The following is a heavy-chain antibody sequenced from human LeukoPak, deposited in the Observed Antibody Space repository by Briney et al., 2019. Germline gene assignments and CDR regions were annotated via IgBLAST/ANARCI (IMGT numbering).Heavy chain of an antibody. J-gene: IGHJ5*02. CDR2: IYPGDSDT. CDR3: ARLAPDWSSTSCYQGWFDP. V-gene: IGHV5-51*01. CDR1: GYSFTSYW. Sequence: GESLQISCKGSGYSFTSYWIGWVRQMPGKGLEWMGIIYPGDSDTRYSPSFQGQVTISADKSISTAYLQWSSLKASDTAMYYCARLAPDWSSTSCYQGWFDPWGQGTLVTVSS. D-gene: IGHD2-2*01.